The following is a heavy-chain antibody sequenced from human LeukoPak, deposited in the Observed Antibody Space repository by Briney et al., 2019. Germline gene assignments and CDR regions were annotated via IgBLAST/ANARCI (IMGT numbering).Heavy chain of an antibody. J-gene: IGHJ4*02. D-gene: IGHD1/OR15-1a*01. CDR2: IFYSGSPSYRGST. Sequence: KPSETLSLTCTVSGDSISRTSYYWGWIRQPPGKGLEWIGSIFYSGSPSYRGSTYYNPSLKSRVAISGDTSRNQFSLKLSSVTAADTAVYYCVRRWNTVIKSTVFDSWGQGTLVTVSS. CDR1: GDSISRTSYY. V-gene: IGHV4-39*01. CDR3: VRRWNTVIKSTVFDS.